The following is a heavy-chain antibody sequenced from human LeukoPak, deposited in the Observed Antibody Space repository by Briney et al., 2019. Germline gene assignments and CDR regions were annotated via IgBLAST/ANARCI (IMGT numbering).Heavy chain of an antibody. J-gene: IGHJ4*02. CDR3: AKDHGYFDY. CDR1: GFSVSSKY. V-gene: IGHV3-53*01. Sequence: GGSLRLSCAASGFSVSSKYMSWVRQAPGKGLEWVSVIYSGDTTYYADSVKGRFTISRDNSKNTLYLQMNSLRAEDTAVYYCAKDHGYFDYWGQGTLVTVSS. CDR2: IYSGDTT.